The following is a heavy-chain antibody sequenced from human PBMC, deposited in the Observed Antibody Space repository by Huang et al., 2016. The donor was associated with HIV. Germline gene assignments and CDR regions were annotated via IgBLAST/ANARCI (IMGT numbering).Heavy chain of an antibody. J-gene: IGHJ5*02. CDR2: IIPKSGTT. CDR1: GGSFDYYA. D-gene: IGHD3-10*01. Sequence: QVQLVQSGAEVKKPGSSVKVSCKASGGSFDYYAVNWVRQAPGQGLEWMGGIIPKSGTTNYAQKFLGRLNLSADESTSTAYLEMKTLRSEDTAIYYCARDREVVASGWFDPWGQGTLVTVSS. V-gene: IGHV1-69*01. CDR3: ARDREVVASGWFDP.